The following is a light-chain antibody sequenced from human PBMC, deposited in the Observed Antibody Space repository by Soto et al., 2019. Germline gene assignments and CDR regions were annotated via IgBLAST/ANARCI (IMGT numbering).Light chain of an antibody. Sequence: DIQMTQSPSTLSASVGDRVTITCRASQSISNRLAWYHQKPGKAPKLLIYKASTLKSGVPSRFSGSGSGTEFTLTISSLQPDDFATYYCQHYNSYSEAFGQGTKVDIK. CDR2: KAS. CDR1: QSISNR. J-gene: IGKJ1*01. V-gene: IGKV1-5*03. CDR3: QHYNSYSEA.